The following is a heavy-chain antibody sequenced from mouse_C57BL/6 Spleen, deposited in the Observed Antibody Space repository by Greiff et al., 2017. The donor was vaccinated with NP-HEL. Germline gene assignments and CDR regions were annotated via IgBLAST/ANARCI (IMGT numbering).Heavy chain of an antibody. D-gene: IGHD2-5*01. CDR1: GYTFTDYN. CDR2: INPNNGGT. CDR3: ARGGYSIYVYYAMDY. V-gene: IGHV1-22*01. J-gene: IGHJ4*01. Sequence: EVQLQQSGPELVKPGASVKMSCKASGYTFTDYNMHWVKQSHGKSLEWIGYINPNNGGTSYNQKFKGKATLTVNKSSSTAYMELRSLTSEDSAVYYCARGGYSIYVYYAMDYWGQGTSVTVSS.